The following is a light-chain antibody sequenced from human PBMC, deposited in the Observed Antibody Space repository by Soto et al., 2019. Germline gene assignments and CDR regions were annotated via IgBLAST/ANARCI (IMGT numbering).Light chain of an antibody. Sequence: EMVGTKCPAPLPGSPAERGTVSGRASQNVTSNLAWYQQRPGQAPRLLVYGASTRASGIPPRFSGSGSGTDFSLTIIRLGAAGVPVYQCLEYGRARPKTVGPGTKVDIK. CDR2: GAS. J-gene: IGKJ1*01. V-gene: IGKV3-15*01. CDR1: QNVTSN. CDR3: LEYGRARPKT.